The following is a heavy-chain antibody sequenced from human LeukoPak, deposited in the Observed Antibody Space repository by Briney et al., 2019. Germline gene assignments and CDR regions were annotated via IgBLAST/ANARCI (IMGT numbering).Heavy chain of an antibody. CDR1: GFTLSTYA. Sequence: GGSLRLSCAASGFTLSTYAMNWVRQAPGKGLEWVSGISGGDDTKYYADSVKGRFTISRDNSKNTLYLQMNSLRAEDTAIYYCAKNTGSYWGNFGYWGQGTLVTVSS. J-gene: IGHJ4*02. CDR2: ISGGDDTK. CDR3: AKNTGSYWGNFGY. V-gene: IGHV3-23*01. D-gene: IGHD1-26*01.